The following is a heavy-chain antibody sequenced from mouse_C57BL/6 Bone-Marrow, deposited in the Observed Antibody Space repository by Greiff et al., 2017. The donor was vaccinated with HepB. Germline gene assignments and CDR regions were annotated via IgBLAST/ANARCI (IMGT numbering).Heavy chain of an antibody. CDR1: GFTFSSYG. CDR3: ARPYGSSYFDY. J-gene: IGHJ2*01. CDR2: ISSGGSYT. D-gene: IGHD1-1*01. V-gene: IGHV5-6*01. Sequence: EVKLQESGGDLVKPGGSLKLSCAASGFTFSSYGMSWVRQTPDKRLEWVATISSGGSYTYYPDSVKGRFTISRDNAKNTLYLPMSSLKSEDTAMYYCARPYGSSYFDYWGQGTTLTVSS.